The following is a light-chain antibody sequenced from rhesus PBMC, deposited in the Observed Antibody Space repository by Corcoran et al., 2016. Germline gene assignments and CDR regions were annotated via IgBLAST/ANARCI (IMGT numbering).Light chain of an antibody. CDR2: EAS. J-gene: IGKJ3*01. CDR3: PHYYSTPFT. CDR1: QGSTND. V-gene: IGKV1S17*01. Sequence: DIQMTQSPSSLSASVGDRVTITCRASQGSTNDLAWYQQKPGETPKLLIYEASSWQSGIPSRFSGSGSGTDVTLTIRSLQPEDFATYYCPHYYSTPFTFGPGTKLDIK.